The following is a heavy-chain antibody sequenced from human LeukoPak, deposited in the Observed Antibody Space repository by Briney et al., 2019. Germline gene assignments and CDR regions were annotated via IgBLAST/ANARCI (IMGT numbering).Heavy chain of an antibody. CDR1: GCSFSSSNW. CDR3: VRSYRRAFFDY. Sequence: SESLTLTCAVSGCSFSSSNWWSCVRPPPGKGLEWTGEIYHSGSTNYNPSLKSRFTISVDKSKNQFFLKLSSVTAADTAVYYCVRSYRRAFFDYWGQGTLVTVSS. D-gene: IGHD3-10*01. CDR2: IYHSGST. J-gene: IGHJ4*02. V-gene: IGHV4-4*02.